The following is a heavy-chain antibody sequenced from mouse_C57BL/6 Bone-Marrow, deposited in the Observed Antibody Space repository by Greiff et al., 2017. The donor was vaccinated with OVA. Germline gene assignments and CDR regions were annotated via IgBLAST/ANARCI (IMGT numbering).Heavy chain of an antibody. V-gene: IGHV5-17*01. J-gene: IGHJ4*01. CDR3: ARLGQDYAMDY. Sequence: EVQLVESGGGLVKPGGSLKLSCAASGFTFSDYGMHWVRQAPEKGLEWVAYISSGSSTIYYADTVKGRFTISRDNAKNTLFLQMTRLRSEDTAMYYCARLGQDYAMDYWGQGTSVTVSS. D-gene: IGHD3-3*01. CDR2: ISSGSSTI. CDR1: GFTFSDYG.